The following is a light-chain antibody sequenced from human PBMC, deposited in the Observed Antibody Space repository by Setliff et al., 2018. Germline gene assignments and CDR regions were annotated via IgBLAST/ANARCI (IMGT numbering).Light chain of an antibody. CDR2: EVS. J-gene: IGLJ2*01. CDR1: SSDVGSYNL. CDR3: CSYAGSSTFDVV. Sequence: ALTQPASVPGSPGQSITISCTGTSSDVGSYNLVSWYQQHPGKAPKLMIYEVSKRPSGVSNRFSGSKSGNTASLTISGLQAEDEADYYCCSYAGSSTFDVVFGGGTKVTVL. V-gene: IGLV2-23*02.